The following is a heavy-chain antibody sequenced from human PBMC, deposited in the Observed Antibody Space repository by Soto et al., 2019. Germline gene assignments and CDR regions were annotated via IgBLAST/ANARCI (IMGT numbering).Heavy chain of an antibody. V-gene: IGHV4-59*11. Sequence: QVQLQESGPGLVKPSETLSLTCTVSGVSINNHYCSWIRQPPGKGLEWIGYIYYTGSTNYNPSLTSRVTISVDTSKNQFSLTLTSLTAADTAIYYCARSNWYSEYWGQGTLVTVSS. D-gene: IGHD7-27*01. CDR1: GVSINNHY. CDR2: IYYTGST. J-gene: IGHJ4*02. CDR3: ARSNWYSEY.